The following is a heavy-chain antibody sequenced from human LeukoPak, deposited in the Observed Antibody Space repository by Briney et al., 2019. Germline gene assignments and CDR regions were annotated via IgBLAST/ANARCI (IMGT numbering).Heavy chain of an antibody. D-gene: IGHD6-13*01. Sequence: SGPTLVNPTQTLTVTCTFSGFSLSTSGLGVGWIRQPPGKALEWLAVIYWDDDKRYSPSLKSRLTITKDTSKTQVVLTMTNMDPVDTATYYCALSPDTAAAGIMSWFDPWGQGTLVTVSS. CDR1: GFSLSTSGLG. CDR3: ALSPDTAAAGIMSWFDP. J-gene: IGHJ5*02. V-gene: IGHV2-5*02. CDR2: IYWDDDK.